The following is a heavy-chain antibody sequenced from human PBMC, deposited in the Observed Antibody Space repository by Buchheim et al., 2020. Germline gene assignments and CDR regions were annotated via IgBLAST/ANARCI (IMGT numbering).Heavy chain of an antibody. CDR3: AKGPLWFGELPVEGDY. J-gene: IGHJ4*02. D-gene: IGHD3-10*01. CDR1: GFTFSSYG. CDR2: ISYDGSNK. V-gene: IGHV3-30*18. Sequence: QVQLVESGGGVVQPGRSLRLSCAASGFTFSSYGMHWVRQAPGKGLEWVAVISYDGSNKYYADSVKGRFTIFRDNSKNKLYLQMNSLRAEDTAVYYCAKGPLWFGELPVEGDYWGQGTL.